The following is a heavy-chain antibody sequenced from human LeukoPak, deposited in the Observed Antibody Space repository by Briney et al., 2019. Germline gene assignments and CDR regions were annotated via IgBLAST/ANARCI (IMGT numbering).Heavy chain of an antibody. CDR1: GFTFSSYS. Sequence: GGSLRLSCAASGFTFSSYSMNWVRQAPGKGLEWVSSISSSSNYIHYADSVKGRFTISRDNAKNSLYLQMNSLRAEDTAVYYCARDCSWQYQLPPNHPIDYWGQGTLVTVSS. J-gene: IGHJ4*02. V-gene: IGHV3-21*01. D-gene: IGHD2-2*01. CDR3: ARDCSWQYQLPPNHPIDY. CDR2: ISSSSNYI.